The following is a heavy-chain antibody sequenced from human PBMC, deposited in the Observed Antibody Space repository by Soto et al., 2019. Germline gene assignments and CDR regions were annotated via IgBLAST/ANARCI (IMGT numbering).Heavy chain of an antibody. V-gene: IGHV4-30-4*01. J-gene: IGHJ4*02. CDR3: ARGGYDILTGYYQGPFDY. CDR1: GGSISSGGYY. CDR2: IYYSGST. Sequence: SETLSLTCTVSGGSISSGGYYWSWIRQPPGKGLEWIGYIYYSGSTYYNPSLKSRVTISVDTSKNQFSLKLSSVTAADTAVYYCARGGYDILTGYYQGPFDYWGQGTLVTVSS. D-gene: IGHD3-9*01.